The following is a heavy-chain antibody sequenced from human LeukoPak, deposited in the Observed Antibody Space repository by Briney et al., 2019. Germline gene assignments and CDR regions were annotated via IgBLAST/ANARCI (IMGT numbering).Heavy chain of an antibody. CDR1: AGSVSSYY. V-gene: IGHV4-59*02. CDR2: IYYSGST. D-gene: IGHD3-22*01. CDR3: ARRPPYYYDSSGPTWVFDY. Sequence: PSETLSLTCTVSAGSVSSYYWSWIRQPPGKGLEWIGYIYYSGSTNYNPSLKSQVTISVDTSKNQFSLKLSSVTAADTAVYYCARRPPYYYDSSGPTWVFDYWGQGTLVTVSS. J-gene: IGHJ4*02.